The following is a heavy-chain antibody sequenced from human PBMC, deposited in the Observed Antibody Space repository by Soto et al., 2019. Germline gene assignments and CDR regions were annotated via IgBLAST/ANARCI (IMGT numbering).Heavy chain of an antibody. Sequence: QVQLQQWGAGLLKPSETLSLTCAVYGGSFSGYYWSWIRQPPGKGLEWIGEINHSGSTNYNPSLKSRVTISVDTSKNQFSLKLSSVTAADTAVYYCARGPRRMITFGGYGMDVWGQGTTVTVSS. CDR2: INHSGST. D-gene: IGHD3-16*01. CDR3: ARGPRRMITFGGYGMDV. CDR1: GGSFSGYY. V-gene: IGHV4-34*01. J-gene: IGHJ6*02.